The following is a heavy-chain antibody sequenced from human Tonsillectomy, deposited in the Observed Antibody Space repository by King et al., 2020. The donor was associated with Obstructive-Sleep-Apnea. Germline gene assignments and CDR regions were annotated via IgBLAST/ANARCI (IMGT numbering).Heavy chain of an antibody. V-gene: IGHV4-59*01. CDR1: GDSLSSYY. Sequence: VQLVESGPGLVKPSETLSLTCTVSGDSLSSYYWSWIRQPPGKGLEWIAFINYSGSTNFNSSLKSRVTISVHTSKNHISLKLTSVTAADTAVYYCARGIGIPARLRYFDLWGRGTLVTVSS. J-gene: IGHJ2*01. CDR3: ARGIGIPARLRYFDL. CDR2: INYSGST. D-gene: IGHD6-6*01.